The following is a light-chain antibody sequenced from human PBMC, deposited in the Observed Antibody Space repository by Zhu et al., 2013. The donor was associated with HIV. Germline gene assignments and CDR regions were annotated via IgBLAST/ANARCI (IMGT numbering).Light chain of an antibody. CDR1: QIIRSNN. V-gene: IGKV3-20*01. Sequence: EIVLTQSPGTLSLSPGERATLSCRASQIIRSNNIAWYQQKPGQTPRVLIYGASNRASGIPDRFSGSGSGTDSTLTISRLEPEDFAVYYCQQSGRSPLTFGGGTKVEIK. J-gene: IGKJ4*01. CDR2: GAS. CDR3: QQSGRSPLT.